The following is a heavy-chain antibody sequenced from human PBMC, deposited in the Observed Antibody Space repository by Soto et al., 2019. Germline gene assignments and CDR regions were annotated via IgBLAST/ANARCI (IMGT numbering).Heavy chain of an antibody. CDR3: AHTPYDRSGQYPPESFDF. J-gene: IGHJ3*01. CDR2: IYWNDDK. D-gene: IGHD3-22*01. V-gene: IGHV2-5*01. Sequence: SGPTLVNPTQTLTLTCTFSGFSLITSGVGVGWIRQPPGKALEWLALIYWNDDKRYSPSLKSRLTITKDTSKNQVVLTMTNMDPVDTATYYCAHTPYDRSGQYPPESFDFWGQATMVTGS. CDR1: GFSLITSGVG.